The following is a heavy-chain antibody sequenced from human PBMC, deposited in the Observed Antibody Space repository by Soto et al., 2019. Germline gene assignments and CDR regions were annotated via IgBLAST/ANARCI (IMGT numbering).Heavy chain of an antibody. D-gene: IGHD2-15*01. J-gene: IGHJ4*02. Sequence: PGESLKISCQASGYTFNNYWIAWVRQMPGKGLEYVGIIYPGDSDTRYSSPLQGQVTISADTSISTAYLQWSSLKASDTDKYYCARLRYCSGGNCYGDYWGQGTLVTVSS. CDR2: IYPGDSDT. V-gene: IGHV5-51*01. CDR3: ARLRYCSGGNCYGDY. CDR1: GYTFNNYW.